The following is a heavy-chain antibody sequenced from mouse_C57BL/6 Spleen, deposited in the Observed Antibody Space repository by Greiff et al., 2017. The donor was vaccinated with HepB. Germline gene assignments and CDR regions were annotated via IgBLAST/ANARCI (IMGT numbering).Heavy chain of an antibody. CDR2: IDPSDSET. CDR1: GYTFTSYW. D-gene: IGHD2-4*01. CDR3: ARGDDYPFAY. V-gene: IGHV1-52*01. Sequence: QVQLQQPGAELVRPGSSVKLSCKASGYTFTSYWMHWVKQRPLQGLEWIGNIDPSDSETHYNQKFKDKATLTVDKSSSTAYMQLSSLTSEDSAVYYCARGDDYPFAYWGQGTLVTVSA. J-gene: IGHJ3*01.